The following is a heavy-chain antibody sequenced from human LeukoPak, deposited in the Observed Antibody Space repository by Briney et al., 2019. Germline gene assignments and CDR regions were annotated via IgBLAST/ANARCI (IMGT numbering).Heavy chain of an antibody. CDR3: VRDYLYAMDV. CDR1: GFTFSSYS. CDR2: ISDRSHNI. J-gene: IGHJ6*02. V-gene: IGHV3-48*02. Sequence: GGSLRLSCAASGFTFSSYSMNWVRQAPGKGLEWVSYISDRSHNIYYADSAKGRFTISRDNAENSLYLQMNSLREEDTSVYYCVRDYLYAMDVWGQGTTVTVSS.